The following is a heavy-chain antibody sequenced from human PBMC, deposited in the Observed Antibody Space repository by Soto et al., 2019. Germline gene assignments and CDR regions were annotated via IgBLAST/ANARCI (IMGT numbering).Heavy chain of an antibody. CDR2: ISWNSGSI. Sequence: GGSLRLSCAASGFTFDDYAMHWVRQAPGKGLEWVSGISWNSGSIGYADSVKGRFTISRDNAKNSLYLQMNSLRAEDTALYYCAKDRISAALSSPVDYWGQGTLVTVAS. CDR3: AKDRISAALSSPVDY. D-gene: IGHD6-6*01. V-gene: IGHV3-9*01. J-gene: IGHJ4*02. CDR1: GFTFDDYA.